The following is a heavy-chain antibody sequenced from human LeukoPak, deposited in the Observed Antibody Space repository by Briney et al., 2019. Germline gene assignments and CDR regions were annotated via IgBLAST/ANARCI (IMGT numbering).Heavy chain of an antibody. D-gene: IGHD7-27*01. J-gene: IGHJ4*02. CDR3: ARSPSNWARFDY. CDR2: ISSSASSI. CDR1: GFTFSSYE. Sequence: GGSLRLSCAASGFTFSSYEMNRVRQAPGKGLEWVSYISSSASSIFYADSVKGRFTISRDNAKNSLYLQMNSLRAEDTAVYYCARSPSNWARFDYWGQGTLDTVSS. V-gene: IGHV3-48*03.